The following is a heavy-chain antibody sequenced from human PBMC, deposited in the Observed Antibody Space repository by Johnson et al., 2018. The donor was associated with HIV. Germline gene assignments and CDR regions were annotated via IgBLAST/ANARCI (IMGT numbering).Heavy chain of an antibody. V-gene: IGHV3-7*01. CDR3: ARGDVGAFDI. D-gene: IGHD1-26*01. CDR2: IKQDGSER. CDR1: GFSFNNYD. Sequence: VQVVESGGGAVRPGGSLRLSCAVSGFSFNNYDMSWVRQAPGKGLEWVANIKQDGSERYYVDSLKGRFTISRDNAKNSLYLQMNSLRAEDTAVFHCARGDVGAFDIWGQGTMVTVSS. J-gene: IGHJ3*02.